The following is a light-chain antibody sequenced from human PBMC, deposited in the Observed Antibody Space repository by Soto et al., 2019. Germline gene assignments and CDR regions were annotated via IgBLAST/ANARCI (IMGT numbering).Light chain of an antibody. V-gene: IGKV1-39*01. CDR1: QSITIY. CDR2: GAS. J-gene: IGKJ1*01. Sequence: DIQMTQSPSSLSASVGDRVTISCRASQSITIYLNWYQQTPGKAPNLLIYGASTLQTGVPSRFSGGGSMTDFTLTITDLQPEDFATSYCQQTYSAPRTFGQGTKVDI. CDR3: QQTYSAPRT.